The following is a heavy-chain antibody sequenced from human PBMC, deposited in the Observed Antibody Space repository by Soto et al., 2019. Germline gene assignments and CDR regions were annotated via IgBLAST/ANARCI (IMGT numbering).Heavy chain of an antibody. D-gene: IGHD5-18*01. CDR2: IYYSGST. CDR3: ASTAIHHLGAFDI. V-gene: IGHV4-39*01. CDR1: CGSVSSSSYY. J-gene: IGHJ3*02. Sequence: SETLSLTCTVSCGSVSSSSYYWGWIRQPPGKGLEWIGSIYYSGSTYYNPSLKSRVTISVDTSKNQFSLKLSSVTAADTAVYYCASTAIHHLGAFDIWGQGTMVTVSS.